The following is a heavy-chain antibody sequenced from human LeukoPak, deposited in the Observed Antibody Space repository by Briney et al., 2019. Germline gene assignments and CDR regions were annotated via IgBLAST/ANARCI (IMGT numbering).Heavy chain of an antibody. V-gene: IGHV4-4*07. Sequence: PSETLSLTCTVSGGSISSYYWSWIRQPAGKGLEWIGRIYTSGSTNYNPSLKSRVTMSVDTSKNQFSLKLSSVTAADTAVYYCARASRVGATYHFDYWGQGTLVTVSS. J-gene: IGHJ4*02. D-gene: IGHD1-26*01. CDR1: GGSISSYY. CDR2: IYTSGST. CDR3: ARASRVGATYHFDY.